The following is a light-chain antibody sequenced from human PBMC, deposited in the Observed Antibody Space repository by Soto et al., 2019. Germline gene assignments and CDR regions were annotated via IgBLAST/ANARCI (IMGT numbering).Light chain of an antibody. CDR1: QNINNY. V-gene: IGKV1-33*01. CDR2: DAS. Sequence: DIQMTQSRSSLSASVGDRVTITFQASQNINNYLNWYQQKPGRAPKLLIYDASNLEAGVPSRFRGSGSGTDFTFTISRLQPEDIATYYCHQYENLPTFGQGTRLEIK. J-gene: IGKJ5*01. CDR3: HQYENLPT.